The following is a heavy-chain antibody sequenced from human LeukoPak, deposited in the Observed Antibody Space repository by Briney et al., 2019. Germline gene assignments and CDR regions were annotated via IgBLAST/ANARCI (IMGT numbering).Heavy chain of an antibody. CDR3: ARDPVSMVRGVIIPYFDF. V-gene: IGHV3-74*01. Sequence: GGSLRLSCVASGFTFSDYWMHWVRQAPGKGLVWVSRINSDGSSTSDADSVKGRFTISRDNAKNSLYLQMDSLRAEDTAVYYCARDPVSMVRGVIIPYFDFWGQGSLVTVSS. D-gene: IGHD3-10*01. CDR2: INSDGSST. CDR1: GFTFSDYW. J-gene: IGHJ4*02.